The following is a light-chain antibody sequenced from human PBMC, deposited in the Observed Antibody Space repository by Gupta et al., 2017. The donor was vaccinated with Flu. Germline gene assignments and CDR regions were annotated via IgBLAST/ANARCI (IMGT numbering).Light chain of an antibody. V-gene: IGKV2-28*01. Sequence: DWYLQKRGQSPQLLILLGYSSSSGVSDRFSGSGSGTEFTLTISRVEAEDVGVYYCMQSLEGVTFGPGTTVDSK. CDR3: MQSLEGVT. J-gene: IGKJ3*01. CDR2: LGY.